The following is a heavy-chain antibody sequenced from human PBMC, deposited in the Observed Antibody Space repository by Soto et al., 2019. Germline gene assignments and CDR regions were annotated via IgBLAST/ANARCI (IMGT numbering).Heavy chain of an antibody. D-gene: IGHD3-16*02. CDR3: ARGKLSDYVWGSYRYHFDY. Sequence: SETVSLTCAVYGGSFSGYYWSWIRQPPGKGLEWIGEINHSGSTNYNPSLKSRVTISVDTSKNQFSLKLSSVTAADTAVYYCARGKLSDYVWGSYRYHFDYWGQGTVVTV. CDR1: GGSFSGYY. CDR2: INHSGST. J-gene: IGHJ4*02. V-gene: IGHV4-34*01.